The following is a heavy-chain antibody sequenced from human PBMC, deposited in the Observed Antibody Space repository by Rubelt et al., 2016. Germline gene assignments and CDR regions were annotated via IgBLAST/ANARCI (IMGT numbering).Heavy chain of an antibody. V-gene: IGHV1-3*01. CDR2: ISAANDNK. J-gene: IGHJ6*02. Sequence: QVQLVQSGAEVKKPGASVSVSCKASGYDFTSYALHWVRQAPGQGLEWMGWISAANDNKRYSEKFQGRITITKDKSSSTAYMDLSSLTYEDTAVYYGARDEDVWGQGTTVTVSS. CDR3: ARDEDV. CDR1: GYDFTSYA.